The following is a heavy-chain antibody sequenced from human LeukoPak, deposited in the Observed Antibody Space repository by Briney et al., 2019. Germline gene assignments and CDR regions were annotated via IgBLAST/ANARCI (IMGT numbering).Heavy chain of an antibody. CDR3: ARSPRVYDSSGHLHDAFDL. Sequence: GGSLRLSRAASGITFSSYWMHWVRQVPGKGLEWLSYIKSDGTNTGYADPVKGRFTVSRDNAKNTLYLEMNSLGGEDTAVYYCARSPRVYDSSGHLHDAFDLWGQGTMVTVSS. V-gene: IGHV3-74*01. D-gene: IGHD3-22*01. CDR1: GITFSSYW. CDR2: IKSDGTNT. J-gene: IGHJ3*01.